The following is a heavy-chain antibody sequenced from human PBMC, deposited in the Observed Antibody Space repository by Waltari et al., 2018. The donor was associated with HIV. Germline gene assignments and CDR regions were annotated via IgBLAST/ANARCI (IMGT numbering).Heavy chain of an antibody. CDR3: ARENTMTYYDALDI. CDR1: GFTFWSYW. CDR2: ISSDGSTT. V-gene: IGHV3-74*01. D-gene: IGHD4-17*01. Sequence: EVQLVESGGGLVQPGGSLRLSCAASGFTFWSYWLHWVRQAPGKGLVWVSCISSDGSTTNYADSVKGRLTISRDNAKNTLYLQMNSLRADDTAVYYCARENTMTYYDALDIWGQGTMVTVSS. J-gene: IGHJ3*02.